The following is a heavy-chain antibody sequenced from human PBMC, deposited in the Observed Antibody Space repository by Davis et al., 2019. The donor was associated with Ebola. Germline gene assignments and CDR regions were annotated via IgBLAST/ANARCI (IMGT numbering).Heavy chain of an antibody. D-gene: IGHD1-1*01. CDR2: ISAYSGDT. CDR3: ARAQFPTTSDH. J-gene: IGHJ4*02. Sequence: ASVKVSCKTSGYTFTSYCINWVRQAPGQGLEWMGWISAYSGDTNYAQKFQGRVTMTIDTSTSTAYMDLRSLRSDDTAVYYCARAQFPTTSDHWGQGTLVTVSS. V-gene: IGHV1-18*04. CDR1: GYTFTSYC.